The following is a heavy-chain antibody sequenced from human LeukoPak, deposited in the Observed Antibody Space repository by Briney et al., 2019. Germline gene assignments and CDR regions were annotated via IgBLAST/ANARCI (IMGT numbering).Heavy chain of an antibody. CDR1: GASVSSSSFF. CDR3: ARHPQVNCSSTSCWSPQGSFDY. D-gene: IGHD2-2*01. Sequence: PSETLSLTCAVSGASVSSSSFFWGWIRQPPVEGPEWLGSVYYNGATYYNPSLKSRVTISVDTSKNQFSLKLSSVTAADTAVYYCARHPQVNCSSTSCWSPQGSFDYWGQGTLVTVSS. CDR2: VYYNGAT. J-gene: IGHJ4*02. V-gene: IGHV4-39*01.